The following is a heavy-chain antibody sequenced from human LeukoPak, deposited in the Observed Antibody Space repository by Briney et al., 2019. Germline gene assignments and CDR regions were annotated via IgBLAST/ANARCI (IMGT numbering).Heavy chain of an antibody. D-gene: IGHD1-26*01. Sequence: PGGSLRLSCAVSGITLSNYGMSWVRQAPGKGLEWVAGISDSGGSTYYADSVKGRFTISRDNSKNTLYLQMNSLRAEDTAVYYCAKPPGGGSYWGQSIKSEYFQDWGQGTLVTVSS. CDR3: AKPPGGGSYWGQSIKSEYFQD. CDR2: ISDSGGST. V-gene: IGHV3-23*01. J-gene: IGHJ1*01. CDR1: GITLSNYG.